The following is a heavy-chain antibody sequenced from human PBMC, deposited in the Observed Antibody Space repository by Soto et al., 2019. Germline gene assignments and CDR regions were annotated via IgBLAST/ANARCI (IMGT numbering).Heavy chain of an antibody. CDR2: IYYSGTT. J-gene: IGHJ4*02. D-gene: IGHD4-17*01. V-gene: IGHV4-31*03. CDR3: ARYDYPNFFDY. Sequence: QVQLQESGPGLVKPSPTLSLTCTVSGNSISSGGHYWSWIRQHPGKGLEWIGYIYYSGTTYYNPSLKSRVTISVDTSKNQFSLKLSSVTAADTAVYYCARYDYPNFFDYWGQGTLVPVSS. CDR1: GNSISSGGHY.